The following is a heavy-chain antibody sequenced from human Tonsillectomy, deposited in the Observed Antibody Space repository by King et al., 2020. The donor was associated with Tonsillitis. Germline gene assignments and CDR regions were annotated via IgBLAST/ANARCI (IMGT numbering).Heavy chain of an antibody. CDR3: TRDRELEPTPVNFDY. CDR1: GFIFGDYG. Sequence: VQLVESGGGLEQPGRSLRLSCTTSGFIFGDYGISWVRQAPGKGLEWVGFIRSEAHGGTTEYAASVKGRFTISRDDSKSIAYLQMNSLKTEDTAVYYCTRDRELEPTPVNFDYWGQGILVTVSS. CDR2: IRSEAHGGTT. V-gene: IGHV3-49*04. D-gene: IGHD1-1*01. J-gene: IGHJ4*02.